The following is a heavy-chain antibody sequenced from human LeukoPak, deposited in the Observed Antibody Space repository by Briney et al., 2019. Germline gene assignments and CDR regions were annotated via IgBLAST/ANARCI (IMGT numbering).Heavy chain of an antibody. D-gene: IGHD1-26*01. Sequence: PSETLPLTCTVSGGSISSHYWSWIRQPPGKGLEWIGYIYYSGSTNYNPSLKSRVTISVDTSKNQFSLKLSSVTAADTAVYYCARGGSYYHFDYWGQGTLVTVSS. CDR1: GGSISSHY. J-gene: IGHJ4*02. CDR3: ARGGSYYHFDY. V-gene: IGHV4-59*11. CDR2: IYYSGST.